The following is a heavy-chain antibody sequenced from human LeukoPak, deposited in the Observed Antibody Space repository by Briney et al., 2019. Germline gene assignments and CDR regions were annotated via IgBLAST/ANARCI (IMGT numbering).Heavy chain of an antibody. CDR2: FDPEDGET. J-gene: IGHJ4*02. V-gene: IGHV1-24*01. CDR3: ATSKKYQLLSWCY. CDR1: GYTVAELS. D-gene: IGHD2-2*01. Sequence: ASVKVSCKVSGYTVAELSMHWVRQAPGKGLEWMGGFDPEDGETIYAQKFQGRVTMTEDTSTDTAYMELSSLRSEDTAVYYCATSKKYQLLSWCYWGQGTLVTVSS.